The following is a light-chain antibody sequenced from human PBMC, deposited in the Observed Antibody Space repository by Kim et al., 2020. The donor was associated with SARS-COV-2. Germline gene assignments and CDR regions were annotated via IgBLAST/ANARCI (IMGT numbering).Light chain of an antibody. V-gene: IGLV3-19*01. J-gene: IGLJ2*01. CDR1: SHRSYY. Sequence: SSELTQDPAVSVALGQTVRITCQGDSHRSYYASWYQQKPGQAPIVVISGKNNRPSGIPDRFSGSSSGNTASLTITGAQAEDEADYCCSSRDSNGYVLFGGGTQLTVL. CDR2: GKN. CDR3: SSRDSNGYVL.